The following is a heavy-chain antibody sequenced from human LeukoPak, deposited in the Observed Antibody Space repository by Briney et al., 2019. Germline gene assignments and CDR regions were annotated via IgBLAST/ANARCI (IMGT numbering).Heavy chain of an antibody. D-gene: IGHD1-26*01. CDR2: ISSSSSTI. V-gene: IGHV3-48*04. CDR3: ARGLVGATYYFDY. Sequence: GGSLRLSCAASGFTFSSYSMNWVRQAPGKGLEWVSYISSSSSTIYYADSVKGRITISRDNAKNSLYLQMNSLRAEDTAVYYCARGLVGATYYFDYWGQGTLVTVSS. J-gene: IGHJ4*02. CDR1: GFTFSSYS.